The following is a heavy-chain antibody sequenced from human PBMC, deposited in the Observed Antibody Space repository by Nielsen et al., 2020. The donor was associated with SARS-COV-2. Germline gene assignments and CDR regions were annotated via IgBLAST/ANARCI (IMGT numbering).Heavy chain of an antibody. D-gene: IGHD3-22*01. CDR2: ISGSGGST. V-gene: IGHV3-23*01. Sequence: GESLKISCAASGFTFSSYAMSWVRQAPGKGLEWVSAISGSGGSTYYADSVKGRFTISRDNSKNTLYLQMNSLRAEDTAVYYCARVLRGVTGDYYDSSGYYYRDAFDIWGQGTMVTVSS. CDR3: ARVLRGVTGDYYDSSGYYYRDAFDI. J-gene: IGHJ3*02. CDR1: GFTFSSYA.